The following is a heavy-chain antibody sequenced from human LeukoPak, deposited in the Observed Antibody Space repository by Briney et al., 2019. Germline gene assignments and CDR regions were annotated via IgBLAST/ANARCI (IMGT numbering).Heavy chain of an antibody. J-gene: IGHJ6*02. Sequence: ASVKVSCKASGYTFTSYGISWVRQAPGQGLEWMGWISAYNGNTNYAQKLQGRVTMTTDTSTSTAYMELRSLRSDDTAVYYCARDPDRYGDYVYYYYGMDVWGQGTTVTVSS. D-gene: IGHD4-17*01. CDR1: GYTFTSYG. CDR2: ISAYNGNT. CDR3: ARDPDRYGDYVYYYYGMDV. V-gene: IGHV1-18*01.